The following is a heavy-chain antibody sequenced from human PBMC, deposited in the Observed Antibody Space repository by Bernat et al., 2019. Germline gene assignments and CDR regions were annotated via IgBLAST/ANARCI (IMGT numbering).Heavy chain of an antibody. Sequence: EVQLLESGGGLVQPGGSLRLSCAASGFTFSSYAMSWVRQAPGKGLEWVSAISGSGGSTYYADSVKGRFTISRGNSKNTLYLQMNSLRAEATAVYYCAKAGGSGSYYVGYFDYWGQGTLVTVSS. V-gene: IGHV3-23*01. D-gene: IGHD3-10*01. CDR3: AKAGGSGSYYVGYFDY. CDR2: ISGSGGST. CDR1: GFTFSSYA. J-gene: IGHJ4*02.